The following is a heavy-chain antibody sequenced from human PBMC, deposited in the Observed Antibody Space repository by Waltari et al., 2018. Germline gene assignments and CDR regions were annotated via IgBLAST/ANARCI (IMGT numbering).Heavy chain of an antibody. CDR3: AKGRKGSYYNVQGY. Sequence: EVQRLESGGVLVQPGGSLRLPCATSGFTVMSYSIGWGRQAPGKGLEWVSAISGSGGSTYYADSVKGRFTISRDNSKNTLYLQMNSLRAEDTAVYYCAKGRKGSYYNVQGYWGQGTLVTVSS. D-gene: IGHD3-10*01. J-gene: IGHJ4*02. CDR2: ISGSGGST. CDR1: GFTVMSYS. V-gene: IGHV3-23*01.